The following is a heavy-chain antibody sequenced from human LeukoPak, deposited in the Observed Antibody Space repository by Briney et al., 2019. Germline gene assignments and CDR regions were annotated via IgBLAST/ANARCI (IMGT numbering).Heavy chain of an antibody. J-gene: IGHJ5*02. V-gene: IGHV4-38-2*02. Sequence: PSETLSLTCTVSGYSISSGYYWGWIRQPPGKGLEWIGSIYHSGSTYYNPSLKSRVTISVDTSKNQFSLKLSSVTAADTAVYYCARGDYRWYNWFDPWGQGTLVTVSS. CDR1: GYSISSGYY. CDR2: IYHSGST. D-gene: IGHD4-17*01. CDR3: ARGDYRWYNWFDP.